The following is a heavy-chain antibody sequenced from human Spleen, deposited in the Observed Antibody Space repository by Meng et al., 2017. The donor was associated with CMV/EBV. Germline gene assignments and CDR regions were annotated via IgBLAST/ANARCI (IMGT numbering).Heavy chain of an antibody. CDR1: VSSFSNYW. CDR2: IYPGDSDT. J-gene: IGHJ5*02. Sequence: SVSSFSNYWSDWVRQMPGKGLEWMGSIYPGDSDTRYSPSFQGQVTISADKSIRTAYLQWSSLKASDTAIYYCARRGMMTTRGYWFDPWGQGTLVTVSS. CDR3: ARRGMMTTRGYWFDP. V-gene: IGHV5-51*01. D-gene: IGHD4-17*01.